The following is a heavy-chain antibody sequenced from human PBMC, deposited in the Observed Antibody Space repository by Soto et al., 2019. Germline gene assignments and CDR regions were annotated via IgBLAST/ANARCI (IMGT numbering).Heavy chain of an antibody. J-gene: IGHJ6*02. V-gene: IGHV1-69*12. CDR3: ASHSYGYFPHYYHGMDV. Sequence: QVQLVQSGAEVKKPGSSVKVSCKASGGTFSSYASSWVRQAPGQGLEWMGGIIPIFGTANYAQKFQGRVTMVGTASNARKFQGKMTITAVASTSTAYTELSSLRSEDTAVYYCASHSYGYFPHYYHGMDVWGQGTTVTVSS. CDR1: GGTFSSYA. D-gene: IGHD5-18*01. CDR2: IIPIFGTA.